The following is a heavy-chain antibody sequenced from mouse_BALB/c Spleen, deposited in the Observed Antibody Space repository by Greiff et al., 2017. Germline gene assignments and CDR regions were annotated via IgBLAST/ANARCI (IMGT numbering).Heavy chain of an antibody. CDR1: GYTFTDYA. D-gene: IGHD2-4*01. Sequence: QVQLQQSGAELVRPGVSVKISCKGSGYTFTDYAMHWVKQSHAKSLEWIGVISTYYGDASYNQKFKGKATMTVDKSSSTAYMELARLTSEDSAIYYCARSSMITTRYFDYWGQGTTLTVSS. CDR3: ARSSMITTRYFDY. CDR2: ISTYYGDA. V-gene: IGHV1S137*01. J-gene: IGHJ2*01.